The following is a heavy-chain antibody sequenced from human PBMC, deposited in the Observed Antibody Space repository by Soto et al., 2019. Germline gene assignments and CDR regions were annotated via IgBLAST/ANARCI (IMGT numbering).Heavy chain of an antibody. CDR2: IIHLFGTT. CDR1: GDTFSGYS. D-gene: IGHD5-12*01. Sequence: QVQLVQSGAEVKKPGSSVKVSCKASGDTFSGYSISWVRQAPGQGLEWMGGIIHLFGTTNYAQRFQGRVTITADKSTSTAYMELSSLKSEDTAIYYCARDLGSGYDPGDYWGQGTLVTVSS. CDR3: ARDLGSGYDPGDY. V-gene: IGHV1-69*14. J-gene: IGHJ4*02.